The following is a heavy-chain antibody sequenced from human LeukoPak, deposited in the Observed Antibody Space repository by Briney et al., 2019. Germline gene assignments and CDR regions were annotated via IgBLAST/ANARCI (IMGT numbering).Heavy chain of an antibody. CDR3: ARGGCRSSSCYDY. Sequence: GGSLRLSCGASGFTFRSYGMHWVRQAPGKGLEWVAIIWYDGSNKYYADSVKGRFTISRDNSKDTVSLQMSSLRADDTAVYYCARGGCRSSSCYDYWGQGTLVTVSS. CDR1: GFTFRSYG. V-gene: IGHV3-33*01. CDR2: IWYDGSNK. D-gene: IGHD2-2*01. J-gene: IGHJ4*02.